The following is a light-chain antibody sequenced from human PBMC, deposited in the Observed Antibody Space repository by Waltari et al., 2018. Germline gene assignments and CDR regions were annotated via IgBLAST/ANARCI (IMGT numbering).Light chain of an antibody. V-gene: IGKV1-5*03. J-gene: IGKJ1*01. Sequence: DIQMTQSPSTLSASVGDRVTITCRASQSITNWLAWYQQKPGKAPKLLIYKASNLESGVPSRFSGSGSGTEFTLTISSLQPDDFATYYCQQYGNYWTFGQGTKVEIK. CDR3: QQYGNYWT. CDR1: QSITNW. CDR2: KAS.